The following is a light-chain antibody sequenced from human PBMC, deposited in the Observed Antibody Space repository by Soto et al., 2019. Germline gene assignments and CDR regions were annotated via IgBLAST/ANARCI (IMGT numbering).Light chain of an antibody. V-gene: IGKV3-15*01. J-gene: IGKJ2*02. CDR2: GAS. CDR1: QSVSGN. CDR3: QQYNNWPPST. Sequence: EIVMTQSPATLSVSPGERATLSCRASQSVSGNLAWYQHKPGQAPRLLIYGASSRATGIPARFSGSGSGTEFTLTISSLQAEDFAVYYCQQYNNWPPSTFGQGTKLEIK.